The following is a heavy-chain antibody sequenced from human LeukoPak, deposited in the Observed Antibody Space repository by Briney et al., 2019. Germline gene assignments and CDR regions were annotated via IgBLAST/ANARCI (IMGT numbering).Heavy chain of an antibody. CDR2: IWYDGSNK. Sequence: GGTLRLSCAASGFTFSTYAMHWVRQAPGKVLEWVALIWYDGSNKYYADSVKARFTICRDNSKNTLYLQMNSLRAEDTAVYYCARDSPGYGGYSYWGQGTLVTVSS. V-gene: IGHV3-33*01. CDR3: ARDSPGYGGYSY. J-gene: IGHJ4*02. D-gene: IGHD5-12*01. CDR1: GFTFSTYA.